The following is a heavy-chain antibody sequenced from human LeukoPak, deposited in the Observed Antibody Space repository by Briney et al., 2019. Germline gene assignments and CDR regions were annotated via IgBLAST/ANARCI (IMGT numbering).Heavy chain of an antibody. CDR1: GGSISSSSYY. Sequence: PSETLSLTCSVSGGSISSSSYYWGWIRQPPGKGLEWIGSIYYSGSTYYTPSLKSRVTISMDTSKNQFSLKLSSVTAADTAVYYCARQHGYNFDYWGQGTLVTVSS. CDR3: ARQHGYNFDY. J-gene: IGHJ4*02. V-gene: IGHV4-39*01. D-gene: IGHD5-24*01. CDR2: IYYSGST.